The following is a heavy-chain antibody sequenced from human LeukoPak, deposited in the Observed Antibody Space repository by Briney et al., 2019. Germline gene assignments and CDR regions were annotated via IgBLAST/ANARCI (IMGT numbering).Heavy chain of an antibody. V-gene: IGHV4-59*08. Sequence: SETLSLTCTVSGGSISSYYWSWIRQPPGKGLEWIGYIYYSGSTNYNPSLKSRVTISVDTSKNQFSPKLSSVTAADTAVYYCARSPKLGSYYYYGMDVWGQGTTVTVSS. D-gene: IGHD1-7*01. J-gene: IGHJ6*02. CDR2: IYYSGST. CDR1: GGSISSYY. CDR3: ARSPKLGSYYYYGMDV.